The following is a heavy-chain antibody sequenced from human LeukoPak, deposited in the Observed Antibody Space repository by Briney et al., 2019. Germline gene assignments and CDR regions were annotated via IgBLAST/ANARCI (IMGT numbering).Heavy chain of an antibody. CDR1: GYTFTGHY. D-gene: IGHD6-13*01. CDR3: ASLTPAGYSSSWYPESFDY. J-gene: IGHJ4*02. CDR2: INPNSGGT. V-gene: IGHV1-2*06. Sequence: ASVKVSCKASGYTFTGHYMHWVRQAPGQGLEWMGRINPNSGGTNYAQKFQGRVTMTRDTSISTAYMELSRLRSDDTAVYYCASLTPAGYSSSWYPESFDYWGQGTLVTVSS.